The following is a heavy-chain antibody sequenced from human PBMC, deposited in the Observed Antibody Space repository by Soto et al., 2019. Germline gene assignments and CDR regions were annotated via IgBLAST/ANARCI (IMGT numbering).Heavy chain of an antibody. CDR1: GGSINSGGYY. V-gene: IGHV4-31*03. CDR2: IFYSRTT. J-gene: IGHJ4*02. CDR3: ARVSTGELAYYFDF. Sequence: QVQLHESGPGLVKPSQTLSLTCTVSGGSINSGGYYWTWIRQHPGKGLEWIGYIFYSRTTSYNPSLKSRVTFSGDTSKNQFSLTLRSVTAADSAVYYCARVSTGELAYYFDFWGQGTPVTVSS. D-gene: IGHD3-16*01.